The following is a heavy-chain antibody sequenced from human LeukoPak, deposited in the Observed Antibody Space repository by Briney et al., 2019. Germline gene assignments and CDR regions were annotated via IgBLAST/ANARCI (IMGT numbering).Heavy chain of an antibody. CDR2: IKQDESEK. J-gene: IGHJ4*02. CDR1: GFTFSTYW. V-gene: IGHV3-7*01. CDR3: ARVGRDSKYGYFDF. Sequence: PGGSLSLSCAASGFTFSTYWMRWARQAPGKGLEWVANIKQDESEKYYMDSVKGRFTISRDNAKNSLSLQMSSLRADDTAVYYCARVGRDSKYGYFDFWGQGTLVTVSS. D-gene: IGHD4-11*01.